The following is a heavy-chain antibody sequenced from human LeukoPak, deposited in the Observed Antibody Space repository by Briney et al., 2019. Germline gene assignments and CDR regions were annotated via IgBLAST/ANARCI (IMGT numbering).Heavy chain of an antibody. CDR1: GFTFSNAW. CDR3: TTDRNYDSSGYSHQNDY. J-gene: IGHJ4*02. D-gene: IGHD3-22*01. V-gene: IGHV3-15*01. CDR2: IKSKTDGGTT. Sequence: GGSLRLSCAASGFTFSNAWMSWVLQAPGKGLEWVVRIKSKTDGGTTDYAAPVKGRFTISRDDSKNTLYLQMNSLKTEDTAVYYCTTDRNYDSSGYSHQNDYWGQGTLVTVSS.